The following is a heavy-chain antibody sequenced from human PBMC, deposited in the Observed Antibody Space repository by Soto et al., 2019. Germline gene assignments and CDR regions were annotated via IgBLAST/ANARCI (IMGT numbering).Heavy chain of an antibody. Sequence: EVQLVESGGGLVQPGGSLRLSCAASGFTFSSYSMNWVRQAPGKGLEWVSYISSSSSTIYYADSVKGRFTISRDNAKNSLYLQMNSLRAEDTAVYYCARDPSMTTVTPPPGWYFDLWGRGTLVTVSS. J-gene: IGHJ2*01. CDR2: ISSSSSTI. D-gene: IGHD4-17*01. CDR1: GFTFSSYS. V-gene: IGHV3-48*01. CDR3: ARDPSMTTVTPPPGWYFDL.